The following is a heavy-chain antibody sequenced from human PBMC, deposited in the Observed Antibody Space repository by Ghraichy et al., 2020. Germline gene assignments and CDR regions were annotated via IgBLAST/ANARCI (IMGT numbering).Heavy chain of an antibody. V-gene: IGHV3-64D*06. CDR3: VKAGRFGELPAVHFDY. CDR2: ISSNGGST. Sequence: GGSLRLSCSASGFTFSSYAMHWVRQAPGKGLEYVSAISSNGGSTYYADSVKGRFTISRDNSKNTLYLQMSSLRAEDTAVYYCVKAGRFGELPAVHFDYWGQGTLVTVSS. D-gene: IGHD3-10*01. CDR1: GFTFSSYA. J-gene: IGHJ4*02.